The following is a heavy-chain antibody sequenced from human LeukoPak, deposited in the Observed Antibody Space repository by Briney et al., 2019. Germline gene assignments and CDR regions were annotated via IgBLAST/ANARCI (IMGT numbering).Heavy chain of an antibody. CDR1: GFTVSSYA. J-gene: IGHJ4*02. V-gene: IGHV3-23*01. CDR3: AKDRRGYSGYADY. CDR2: ISGSGGST. D-gene: IGHD5-12*01. Sequence: HPGGSLRLSCAASGFTVSSYAMSWVRQAPGKGLEWVSAISGSGGSTYYADSVKGRFTISRDNSKNTLYLQMNSLRAEDTAVYYCAKDRRGYSGYADYWGQGTLVTVSS.